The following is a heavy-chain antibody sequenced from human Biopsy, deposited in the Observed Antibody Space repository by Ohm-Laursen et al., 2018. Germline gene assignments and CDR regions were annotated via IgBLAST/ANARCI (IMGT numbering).Heavy chain of an antibody. CDR3: ATKLTGYFHH. CDR2: NIPILGTG. J-gene: IGHJ1*01. D-gene: IGHD3-9*01. CDR1: GGTFINYG. Sequence: SVKVSCKAPGGTFINYGVNWVRQAPGQGLEWLGGNIPILGTGNYAQKFQDRVTAAADTSTSTATMELRRLRSDDTAVYYCATKLTGYFHHWGQGILVIVSS. V-gene: IGHV1-69*06.